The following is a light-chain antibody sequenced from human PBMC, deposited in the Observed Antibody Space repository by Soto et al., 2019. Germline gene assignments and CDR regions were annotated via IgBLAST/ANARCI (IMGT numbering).Light chain of an antibody. CDR3: SSYAGNNNVV. V-gene: IGLV2-8*01. Sequence: QSALTQPPSASGSPGQSVTISCTGTSSDVGDYNFVSWYQQHPGKAPKLMIYEVSKRPSGVPDRFSGSKSGNTASLTVSGLRAEDEADYYCSSYAGNNNVVFGGGTKLTVL. J-gene: IGLJ2*01. CDR2: EVS. CDR1: SSDVGDYNF.